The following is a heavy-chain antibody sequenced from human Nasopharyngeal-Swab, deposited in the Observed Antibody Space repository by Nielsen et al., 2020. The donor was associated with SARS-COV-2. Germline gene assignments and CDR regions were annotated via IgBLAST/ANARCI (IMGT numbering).Heavy chain of an antibody. V-gene: IGHV3-48*04. CDR3: ASPIYNSNGDYYYYGMDV. Sequence: LSLTCAASGFTFSSYSMSWVRQAPGKGLEWVSYISSRSSNIFYADSVKGRFTISRDNAKNSLYLQMNSLRAEDTAVYYCASPIYNSNGDYYYYGMDVWGQGTTVNVSS. J-gene: IGHJ6*02. CDR2: ISSRSSNI. D-gene: IGHD4-11*01. CDR1: GFTFSSYS.